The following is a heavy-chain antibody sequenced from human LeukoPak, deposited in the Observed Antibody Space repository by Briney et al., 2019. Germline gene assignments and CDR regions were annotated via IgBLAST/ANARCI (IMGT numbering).Heavy chain of an antibody. J-gene: IGHJ4*02. V-gene: IGHV3-74*01. Sequence: RGSLRLSCAASGFTFGNYWMHWVRQAPGKGLVWVSRITSDGGTSTYADSVRGRFTISRDNAKNTLYLQMDSLRAEDTAVYYCARHFYNGSDYWGQGTLVT. D-gene: IGHD5-24*01. CDR2: ITSDGGTS. CDR1: GFTFGNYW. CDR3: ARHFYNGSDY.